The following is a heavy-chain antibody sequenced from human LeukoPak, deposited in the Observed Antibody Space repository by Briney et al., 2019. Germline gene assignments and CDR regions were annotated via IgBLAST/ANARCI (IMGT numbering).Heavy chain of an antibody. D-gene: IGHD2-15*01. Sequence: GGSLRLSCAASGFTFSGYSMNWVRQAPGEGLEWVAVISDDGSNKYYADSVKGRFTISRDNSKNTLYLQMNSLRAEDTAVYYCARGGGLQRRYFEYWGQGTLLTVSS. CDR2: ISDDGSNK. CDR3: ARGGGLQRRYFEY. J-gene: IGHJ4*02. CDR1: GFTFSGYS. V-gene: IGHV3-30*03.